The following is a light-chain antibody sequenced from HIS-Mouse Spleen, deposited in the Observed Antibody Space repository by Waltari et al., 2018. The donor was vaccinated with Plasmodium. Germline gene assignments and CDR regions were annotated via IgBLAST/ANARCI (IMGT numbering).Light chain of an antibody. V-gene: IGLV3-10*01. CDR1: ALPKKY. J-gene: IGLJ3*02. Sequence: SYELTQPPSVSVSPGQTARITCSGDALPKKYAYWYQQKSGQAPVLVLYEDIKPPSGIPEMFSGSSSGTMSTLTISGAQVEDEADYYCYSTDSSGNHRVFGGGTKLTVL. CDR3: YSTDSSGNHRV. CDR2: EDI.